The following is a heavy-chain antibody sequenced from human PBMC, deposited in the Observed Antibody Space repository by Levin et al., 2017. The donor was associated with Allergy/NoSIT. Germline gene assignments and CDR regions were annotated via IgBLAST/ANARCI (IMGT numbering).Heavy chain of an antibody. CDR2: ISYDGSYK. Sequence: GGSLRLSCAASGFTFTSYGMHWVRQAPGKGLEWVALISYDGSYKNYVDSEKGRFTISRDNSKNTPFLQMNSLRAEDTAMYYCAKDTTGWMSTTYWNAFDIWGQGTMVTVSS. CDR3: AKDTTGWMSTTYWNAFDI. V-gene: IGHV3-30*18. J-gene: IGHJ3*02. CDR1: GFTFTSYG. D-gene: IGHD2-21*01.